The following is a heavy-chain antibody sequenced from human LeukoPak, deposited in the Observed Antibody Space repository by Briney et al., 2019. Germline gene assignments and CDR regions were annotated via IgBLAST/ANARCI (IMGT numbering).Heavy chain of an antibody. D-gene: IGHD3-22*01. CDR1: GYTFTSYG. J-gene: IGHJ4*02. CDR2: ISAYNGNT. CDR3: ARDQSPSGITMIVNPSDY. V-gene: IGHV1-18*01. Sequence: GASVKVSCKASGYTFTSYGISWVRQAPGQGLEWMGWISAYNGNTNYAQKLQGRVTMTTDTSTSTAYMELRSLRSDDTAVYYCARDQSPSGITMIVNPSDYWGQGTLVTVSS.